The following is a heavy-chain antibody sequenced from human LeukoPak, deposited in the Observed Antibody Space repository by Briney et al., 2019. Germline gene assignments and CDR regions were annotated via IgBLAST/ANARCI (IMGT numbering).Heavy chain of an antibody. CDR1: GLTISSNY. Sequence: GGSWRLSGAASGLTISSNYMAWLGQAPGKGLEWVSVLYSGGDTYYADSVKGRFTISRDNSKNTLYLEMNSLKAEDAAVYYCARYGSGSCFDYWGQGTLVIVSS. CDR3: ARYGSGSCFDY. D-gene: IGHD3-10*01. V-gene: IGHV3-66*01. CDR2: LYSGGDT. J-gene: IGHJ4*02.